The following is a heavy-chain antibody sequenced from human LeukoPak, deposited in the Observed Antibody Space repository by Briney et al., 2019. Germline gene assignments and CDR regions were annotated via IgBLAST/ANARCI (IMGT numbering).Heavy chain of an antibody. CDR3: ARQIAVSGLFDL. Sequence: GGSLTLSCAASGFTFSDYYMSWIRQAPGRGLEWISYISLSGSTTHYADSVKGRFTISRDNARNSLYLHMNSVRAEDTAVYYCARQIAVSGLFDLWCQGALVTVSS. J-gene: IGHJ4*02. D-gene: IGHD6-19*01. V-gene: IGHV3-11*01. CDR2: ISLSGSTT. CDR1: GFTFSDYY.